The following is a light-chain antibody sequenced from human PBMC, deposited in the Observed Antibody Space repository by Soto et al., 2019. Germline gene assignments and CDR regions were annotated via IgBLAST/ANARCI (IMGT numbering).Light chain of an antibody. CDR1: QSVSSIY. CDR2: GAS. CDR3: QQYGSSRLT. J-gene: IGKJ1*01. Sequence: EIVLTQSPGTLSLSPGERATLSCRASQSVSSIYLAWYQQKPGQAPRLLIYGASSRATGIPDRFSGSGSETDFTLTISRLEPEDFAVYYCQQYGSSRLTFGQGTKVEI. V-gene: IGKV3-20*01.